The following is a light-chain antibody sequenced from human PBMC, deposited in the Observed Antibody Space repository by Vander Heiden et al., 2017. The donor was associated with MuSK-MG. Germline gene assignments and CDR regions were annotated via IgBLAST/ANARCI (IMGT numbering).Light chain of an antibody. CDR2: DAS. V-gene: IGKV1-5*01. Sequence: QMTQSPSTLSASVGDRVTITCRASQSISSWLAWYQQKPGKAPKLLIYDASSLESGVPSRFSGSGSGTEFTLTISSLQPDDFATYYCQQYNSYSGTFGQGTKVEIK. J-gene: IGKJ1*01. CDR1: QSISSW. CDR3: QQYNSYSGT.